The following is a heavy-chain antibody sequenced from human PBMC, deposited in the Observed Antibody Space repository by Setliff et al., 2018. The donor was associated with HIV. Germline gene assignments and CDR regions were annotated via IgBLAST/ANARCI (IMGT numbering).Heavy chain of an antibody. V-gene: IGHV1-69*13. CDR3: VIDEGITLRILDQNGIDV. Sequence: VKVSCKASGGSFTTYALNWVRQAFGQGLEWMGGIIPVVGTPHYAQKFQGRVTMTTDESSTIAYMELSSLTSEDTAVYYCVIDEGITLRILDQNGIDVWGQGTTVTVSS. CDR1: GGSFTTYA. J-gene: IGHJ6*02. D-gene: IGHD3-3*01. CDR2: IIPVVGTP.